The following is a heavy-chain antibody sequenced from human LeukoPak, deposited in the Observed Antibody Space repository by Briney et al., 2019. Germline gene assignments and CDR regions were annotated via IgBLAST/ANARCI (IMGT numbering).Heavy chain of an antibody. J-gene: IGHJ5*02. V-gene: IGHV4-59*01. Sequence: SETLSLTCTVSGGSISSYYWSWIRQPPGKGLEWIGYISYSGSTNYNPSLKSRVTISVDTSKNQFSLKLSSVTAADTAVYYCARDGQLSTVVTPGWFDPWGQGTLVTVSS. CDR1: GGSISSYY. D-gene: IGHD4-23*01. CDR2: ISYSGST. CDR3: ARDGQLSTVVTPGWFDP.